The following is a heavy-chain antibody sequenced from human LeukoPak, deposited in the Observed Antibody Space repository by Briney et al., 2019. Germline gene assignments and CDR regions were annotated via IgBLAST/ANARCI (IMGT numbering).Heavy chain of an antibody. J-gene: IGHJ4*02. D-gene: IGHD1-1*01. Sequence: SETLSLTCTVSGGSISSSNYYWAWIRKPPGKRLERIGSIYYSGNTYYNPSLKSRVTISLDTSKNQFSLKLSSVTAADTAVYYCARSGVLWNLAYWGQGTLVTVSS. CDR3: ARSGVLWNLAY. V-gene: IGHV4-39*07. CDR1: GGSISSSNYY. CDR2: IYYSGNT.